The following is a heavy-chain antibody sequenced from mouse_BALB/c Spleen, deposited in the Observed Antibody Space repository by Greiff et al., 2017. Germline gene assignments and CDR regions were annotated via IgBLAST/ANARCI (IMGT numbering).Heavy chain of an antibody. D-gene: IGHD1-3*01. Sequence: EVQGVESGGGLVKPGGSLKLSCAASGFAFSSYDMYWVRQTQEKRLEWVAYISSGGGSTYYPDTVKGRFTISRDNAKNTLYLQMRSLKSEDTAMYYCARHSGFRAWFAYWGQGTLVTVSA. V-gene: IGHV5-12-1*01. CDR1: GFAFSSYD. J-gene: IGHJ3*01. CDR2: ISSGGGST. CDR3: ARHSGFRAWFAY.